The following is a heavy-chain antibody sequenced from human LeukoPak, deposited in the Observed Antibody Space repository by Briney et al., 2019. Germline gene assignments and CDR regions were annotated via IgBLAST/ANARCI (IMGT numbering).Heavy chain of an antibody. CDR1: GFNFYNYA. D-gene: IGHD4-17*01. J-gene: IGHJ3*01. CDR2: IRGSGGNT. CDR3: AKDPNGDYIGAFDF. Sequence: GGSLRLSCEASGFNFYNYALIWDRQAPGKGLEWVAAIRGSGGNTYYADSVRGRFTISRDNSKNTLYLQMNSLRAEDTAVYYCAKDPNGDYIGAFDFWGQGTLVAVSS. V-gene: IGHV3-23*01.